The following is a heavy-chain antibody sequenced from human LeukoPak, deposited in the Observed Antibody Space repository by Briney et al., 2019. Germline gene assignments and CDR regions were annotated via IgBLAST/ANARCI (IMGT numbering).Heavy chain of an antibody. D-gene: IGHD5-12*01. CDR2: INPNSGGT. Sequence: ASVKVSCKASGYTFTGYYMHWVRQAPGQGLAWMGWINPNSGGTNYAQKFQGRVTMTRDTSISTAYMELSRLRSDDTAVYYCAREYSGYPSPGYRNPYYFDYWGQGTLVTVSS. J-gene: IGHJ4*02. CDR1: GYTFTGYY. V-gene: IGHV1-2*02. CDR3: AREYSGYPSPGYRNPYYFDY.